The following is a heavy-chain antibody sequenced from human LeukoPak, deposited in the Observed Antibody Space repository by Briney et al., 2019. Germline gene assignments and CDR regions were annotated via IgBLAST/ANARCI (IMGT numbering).Heavy chain of an antibody. J-gene: IGHJ4*02. V-gene: IGHV3-30-3*01. CDR2: ISYDGSNK. Sequence: PGRSLRLSCAAFGFTFSSYAMHWVRQAPGKGLEWVAVISYDGSNKYYADSVKGRFTISRDNSKNTLYLQMNSLRAEDTAVYYCARESPGSYRSFDYWGQGTLVTVSS. CDR3: ARESPGSYRSFDY. CDR1: GFTFSSYA. D-gene: IGHD1-26*01.